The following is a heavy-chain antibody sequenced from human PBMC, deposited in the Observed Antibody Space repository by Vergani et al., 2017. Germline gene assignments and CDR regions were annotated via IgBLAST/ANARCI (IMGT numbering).Heavy chain of an antibody. CDR3: ASNYDSSGYIGAFHI. Sequence: QVQLQQWGAGLLKPSETLSLTCAVYGGSFSGYYWSWIRQPPGKGLEWIGEINHSGSTNYNPSLKSRVTISVDTSKNQFSLKLTSVTAADTAVYYCASNYDSSGYIGAFHIWGQGTMVTVSS. D-gene: IGHD3-22*01. CDR1: GGSFSGYY. CDR2: INHSGST. V-gene: IGHV4-34*01. J-gene: IGHJ3*02.